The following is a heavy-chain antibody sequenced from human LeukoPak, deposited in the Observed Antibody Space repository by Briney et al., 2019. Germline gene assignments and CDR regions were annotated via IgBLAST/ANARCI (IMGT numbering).Heavy chain of an antibody. J-gene: IGHJ1*01. CDR1: GFTFSSYA. V-gene: IGHV3-23*01. CDR3: AKRPRKLQGTHFQH. CDR2: ISGSGGST. Sequence: PGGSLRLSCAASGFTFSSYAMSWVRQAPGKGLEWVSAISGSGGSTYYADSVEGRFTISRDNSKNTLYLQMNSLRAEDTAVYYCAKRPRKLQGTHFQHWGQGTLVTVSS. D-gene: IGHD1-14*01.